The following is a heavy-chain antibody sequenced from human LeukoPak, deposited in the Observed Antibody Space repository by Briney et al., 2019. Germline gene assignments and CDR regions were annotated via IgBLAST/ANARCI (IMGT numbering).Heavy chain of an antibody. J-gene: IGHJ4*02. D-gene: IGHD3-22*01. CDR1: GGSISSYY. CDR2: IYYSGST. CDR3: ARGANYYDSSGYDL. Sequence: SETLSLTCTVSGGSISSYYWSWIRQPPGKGLEWIGYIYYSGSTNYNPSLKSRVTISVDTSKNQFSLKLSSVTAADTAVYYCARGANYYDSSGYDLWAQGTLVTVSS. V-gene: IGHV4-59*01.